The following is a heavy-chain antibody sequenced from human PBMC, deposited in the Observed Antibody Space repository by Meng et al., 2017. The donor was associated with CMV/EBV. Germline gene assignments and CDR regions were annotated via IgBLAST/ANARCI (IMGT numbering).Heavy chain of an antibody. J-gene: IGHJ4*02. CDR1: GGTFSSYT. Sequence: SVKVSCKASGGTFSSYTISWVRQAPGQGLEWMGRIIPILGIANYAQKFQGRVTITADRSTSTAYMELSSLRSEDTAVYYCAREGIRYFDWLLPGYYFDYWGQGTLVTVSS. CDR3: AREGIRYFDWLLPGYYFDY. CDR2: IIPILGIA. V-gene: IGHV1-69*04. D-gene: IGHD3-9*01.